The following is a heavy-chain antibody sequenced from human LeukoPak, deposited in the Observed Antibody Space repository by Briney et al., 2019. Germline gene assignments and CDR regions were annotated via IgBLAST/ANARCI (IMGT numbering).Heavy chain of an antibody. CDR1: GFTFGSHW. J-gene: IGHJ4*02. CDR2: ISPDGRVT. Sequence: GGSLRLSCAVSGFTFGSHWMAWFRQAPGKGLEWLTNISPDGRVTNYVDSIKGRFTISRDNSKNSLYLHLNSLRAEDTAFYYCTRDIGGGFHDYWGQGTLITVPS. D-gene: IGHD3-16*01. CDR3: TRDIGGGFHDY. V-gene: IGHV3-7*03.